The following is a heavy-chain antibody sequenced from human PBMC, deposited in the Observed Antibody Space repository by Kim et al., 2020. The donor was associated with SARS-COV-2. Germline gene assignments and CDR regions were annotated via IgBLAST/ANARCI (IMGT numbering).Heavy chain of an antibody. CDR1: GGSISSYY. D-gene: IGHD1-1*01. CDR3: ARAVRGGPGTFDY. V-gene: IGHV4-59*13. CDR2: IYYSGST. J-gene: IGHJ4*02. Sequence: SETLSLTCTVSGGSISSYYWSWIRQPPGKGLEWIGYIYYSGSTNYNPSLKSRVTISVDTSKNQFSLKLSSVTAADTAVYYCARAVRGGPGTFDYWGQGTLVTVSS.